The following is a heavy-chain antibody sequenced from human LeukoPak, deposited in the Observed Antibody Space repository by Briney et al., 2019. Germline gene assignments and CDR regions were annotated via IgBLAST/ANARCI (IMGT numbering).Heavy chain of an antibody. CDR2: ITASGVST. CDR3: VAYYDILTGYKY. V-gene: IGHV3-23*01. Sequence: GGSLRLSCAASEFTFSTFAMSWVRQAPGKGLEWVSAITASGVSTYSADSVKGRFTISRDNSKNTLYLQMNSLRAEDTAVYYCVAYYDILTGYKYWGQGTLVTVSS. D-gene: IGHD3-9*01. J-gene: IGHJ4*02. CDR1: EFTFSTFA.